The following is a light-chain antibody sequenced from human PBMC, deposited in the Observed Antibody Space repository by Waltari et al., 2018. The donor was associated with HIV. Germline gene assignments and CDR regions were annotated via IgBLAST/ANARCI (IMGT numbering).Light chain of an antibody. CDR3: ATWDDSLNGWV. Sequence: QSVLTQPPSASGTPGQRVTISCSGSSSNIGNNPVNWYQHPPGTAPKLLIYTNNQRPSGAPDRFSGSKSGTSASLAISGLQSEDEADYYCATWDDSLNGWVFGGGTKLTAL. CDR2: TNN. J-gene: IGLJ3*02. CDR1: SSNIGNNP. V-gene: IGLV1-44*01.